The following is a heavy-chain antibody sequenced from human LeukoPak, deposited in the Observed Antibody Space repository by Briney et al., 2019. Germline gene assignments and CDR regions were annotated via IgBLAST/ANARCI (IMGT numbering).Heavy chain of an antibody. Sequence: GGSLRLSCAAAGFTFSSYAMTWVRQAAGEGLEWVSGIRGSGGNTDYADSVKGRFTISRDNSKNTLSLQMNSLRAEHTAVYYCAKGWTFLDPWGQGTLVTVSS. CDR3: AKGWTFLDP. J-gene: IGHJ5*02. CDR2: IRGSGGNT. V-gene: IGHV3-23*01. CDR1: GFTFSSYA. D-gene: IGHD2-15*01.